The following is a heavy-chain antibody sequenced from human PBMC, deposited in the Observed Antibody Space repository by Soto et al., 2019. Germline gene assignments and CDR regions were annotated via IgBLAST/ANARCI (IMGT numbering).Heavy chain of an antibody. CDR3: AKQGNGYNTDY. D-gene: IGHD5-12*01. J-gene: IGHJ4*02. Sequence: QPGGSLRLSCAASGFTFSTCAMNWVRQAPGKGLEWVSGISDSGVSSYYADSVKGRFTISRDNSKNTLHLQTNSLRAEDTAVYYCAKQGNGYNTDYWGQGTLVTVSS. CDR2: ISDSGVSS. CDR1: GFTFSTCA. V-gene: IGHV3-23*01.